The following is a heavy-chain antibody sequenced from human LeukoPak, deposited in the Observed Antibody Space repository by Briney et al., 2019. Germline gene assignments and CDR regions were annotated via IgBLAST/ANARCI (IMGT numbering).Heavy chain of an antibody. Sequence: SETLSLTCTVSGGSISSYYWSWIRQPAGKGLEWIGRIYTSGSTNYNPSLKSRVTISVDTSKNQFSLKLSSVTAADTAVYYCARAVLWFGDLGYYMDVWGKGTTVTISS. CDR3: ARAVLWFGDLGYYMDV. CDR2: IYTSGST. CDR1: GGSISSYY. V-gene: IGHV4-4*07. D-gene: IGHD3-10*01. J-gene: IGHJ6*03.